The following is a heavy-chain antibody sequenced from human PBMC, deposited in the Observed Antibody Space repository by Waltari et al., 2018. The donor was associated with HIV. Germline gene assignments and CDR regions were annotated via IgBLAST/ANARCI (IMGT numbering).Heavy chain of an antibody. CDR2: ITHVCST. V-gene: IGHV3-66*01. Sequence: DVQLVESGGGLVQPGGSLRLSCAASGFTVITNYVGWVRQAPGKGLEWFSLITHVCSTFYADSVKARFTISRDTSMNTVHLQMDSLRAEDTAVYYCVRERNTIKTTSYYFDYWGQGTLVTVSS. CDR1: GFTVITNY. J-gene: IGHJ4*02. CDR3: VRERNTIKTTSYYFDY. D-gene: IGHD1-1*01.